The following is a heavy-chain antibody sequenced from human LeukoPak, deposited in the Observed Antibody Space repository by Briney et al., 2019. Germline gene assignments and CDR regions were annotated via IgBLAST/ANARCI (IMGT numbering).Heavy chain of an antibody. D-gene: IGHD4-17*01. CDR1: GYTFTHYV. V-gene: IGHV1-3*04. Sequence: ASVKVSCKTSGYTFTHYVLHWVRQAPGQRLEWMGWINSNGNTRYSKKFQGRLTITRDTTANTAYMDLSSLRSEDTAVYYCASGTDDYSDQRFGQPVSWGQGTLVTVSS. CDR2: INSNGNT. J-gene: IGHJ5*02. CDR3: ASGTDDYSDQRFGQPVS.